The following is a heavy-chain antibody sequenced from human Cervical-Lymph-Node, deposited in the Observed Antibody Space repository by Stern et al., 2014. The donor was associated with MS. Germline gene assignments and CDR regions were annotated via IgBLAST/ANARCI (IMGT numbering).Heavy chain of an antibody. V-gene: IGHV2-5*02. CDR3: AHHYEAALAPNGPLWNY. CDR2: IYWDDDK. D-gene: IGHD3-22*01. J-gene: IGHJ4*02. CDR1: GFSLSTSGVG. Sequence: ESGPTLVKPTQTLTLTCTFSGFSLSTSGVGVGWIRQPPGKAREWLAGIYWDDDKRYSPSLKSRLTISRDTSKNQVILTMTNMDPVDTATYYCAHHYEAALAPNGPLWNYWGQGTLVTVSS.